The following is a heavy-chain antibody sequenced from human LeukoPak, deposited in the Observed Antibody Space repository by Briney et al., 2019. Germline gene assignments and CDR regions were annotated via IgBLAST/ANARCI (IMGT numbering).Heavy chain of an antibody. CDR2: ISGSGGRT. Sequence: GGSLRLSCAASGFTFSSYAMSWVRQAPGKGLEWVSAISGSGGRTYYADSVKGRFTISRDNSKNTLYLQMNSLRAEDTAVYYCASGTIFGVVQGYWGQGTLVTVSS. J-gene: IGHJ4*02. V-gene: IGHV3-23*01. D-gene: IGHD3-3*01. CDR3: ASGTIFGVVQGY. CDR1: GFTFSSYA.